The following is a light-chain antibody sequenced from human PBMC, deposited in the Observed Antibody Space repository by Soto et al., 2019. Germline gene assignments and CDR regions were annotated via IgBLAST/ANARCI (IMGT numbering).Light chain of an antibody. CDR2: EVN. Sequence: QSALTQPASLSGSPGQSITISCTGTSSDIGAYDYVSWFQQHPGKAPKLMISEVNNRPSGVSNRFSGSKSGNTAYLTISGLQVEDEADYYCSSYTSKSSLIFGGGTKVTVL. CDR3: SSYTSKSSLI. V-gene: IGLV2-14*01. J-gene: IGLJ2*01. CDR1: SSDIGAYDY.